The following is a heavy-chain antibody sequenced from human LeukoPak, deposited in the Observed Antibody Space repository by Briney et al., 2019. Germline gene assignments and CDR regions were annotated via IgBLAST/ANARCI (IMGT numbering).Heavy chain of an antibody. V-gene: IGHV1-18*01. CDR1: GYTFTSYG. Sequence: GASVKVSCKASGYTFTSYGISWVRQAPGQGLEWMGWISAYNGNTNYAQKLQGRVTMTTDTSTSTAYMELRSLRSDDTAVYYCARTNPHLSGYTTFDYWGQGTLVTVSS. CDR2: ISAYNGNT. D-gene: IGHD5-12*01. CDR3: ARTNPHLSGYTTFDY. J-gene: IGHJ4*02.